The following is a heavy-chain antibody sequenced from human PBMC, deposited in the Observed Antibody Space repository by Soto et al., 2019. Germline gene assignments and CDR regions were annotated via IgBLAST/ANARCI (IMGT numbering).Heavy chain of an antibody. CDR2: IKQDGSEK. D-gene: IGHD1-26*01. V-gene: IGHV3-7*01. J-gene: IGHJ3*02. Sequence: GGSLRLSCAASGFTFSGYWMSWVRQAPGKGLEWVANIKQDGSEKYYVDSVKGRFTISRDNAKNSLYLQMNSLRAEDTAVYYCARDVVGATVDIWGQGTMVTVSS. CDR1: GFTFSGYW. CDR3: ARDVVGATVDI.